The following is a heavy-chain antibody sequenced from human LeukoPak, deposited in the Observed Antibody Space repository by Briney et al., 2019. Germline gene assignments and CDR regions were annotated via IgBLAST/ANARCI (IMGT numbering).Heavy chain of an antibody. CDR2: INPNSGGT. J-gene: IGHJ3*02. D-gene: IGHD4-17*01. CDR3: ARQPTTVTTRDAFDI. Sequence: GASVKVSCKASGYTFTGYYMHWVRQAPGQGLEWMGWINPNSGGTNYAQKFQGRVTMTRDTSISTAYMELSRLRSDDTAVYYCARQPTTVTTRDAFDIWGQGTMVTVSS. V-gene: IGHV1-2*02. CDR1: GYTFTGYY.